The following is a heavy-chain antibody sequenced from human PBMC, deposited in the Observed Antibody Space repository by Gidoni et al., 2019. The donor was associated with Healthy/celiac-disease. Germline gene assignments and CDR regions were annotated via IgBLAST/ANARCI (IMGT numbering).Heavy chain of an antibody. V-gene: IGHV4-59*01. CDR1: GGSISSYY. D-gene: IGHD6-13*01. CDR2: IYYSGST. Sequence: QVQLQESGPGLVKPSETLSLTCTVSGGSISSYYWSWIRQPPGKGLEWIGYIYYSGSTNYNPSLKSRVTISVDTSKNQFSLKLSSVTAADTAVYYCARVRAAAGTKPERYCYFDYWGQGTLVTVSS. CDR3: ARVRAAAGTKPERYCYFDY. J-gene: IGHJ4*02.